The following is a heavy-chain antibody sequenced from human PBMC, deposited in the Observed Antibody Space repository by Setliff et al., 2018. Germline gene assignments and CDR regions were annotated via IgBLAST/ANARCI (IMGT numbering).Heavy chain of an antibody. J-gene: IGHJ4*02. CDR2: INTGGGSA. CDR1: GYAFINYY. CDR3: ARINFYAPNGYYYASDF. Sequence: ASVKVSCKASGYAFINYYMFWVRQAPGQGPEWMGTINTGGGSASIVDQFQGRVTMTRDTSTSTASMELRSLRSDDTAVYYCARINFYAPNGYYYASDFWGQGTLVTVSS. V-gene: IGHV1-46*01. D-gene: IGHD3-22*01.